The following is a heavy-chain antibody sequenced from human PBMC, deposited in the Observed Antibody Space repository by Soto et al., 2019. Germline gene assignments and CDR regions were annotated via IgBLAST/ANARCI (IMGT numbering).Heavy chain of an antibody. CDR1: GASISVHSYY. V-gene: IGHV4-39*07. Sequence: PSETLSLTCTVSGASISVHSYYWTWIRQPPGKGLELIVSSYYSGTTYFNPSLKSRVTISVDRSKNQFSLKLSSVTAADTAVYYCARVITGTTWANWYFDLWGRGTLVTVSS. D-gene: IGHD1-7*01. CDR2: SYYSGTT. CDR3: ARVITGTTWANWYFDL. J-gene: IGHJ2*01.